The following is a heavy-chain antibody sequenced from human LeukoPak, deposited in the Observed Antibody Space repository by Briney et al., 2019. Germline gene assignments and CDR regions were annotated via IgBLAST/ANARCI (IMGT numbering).Heavy chain of an antibody. CDR1: GDSISSYY. CDR2: IYYTGST. V-gene: IGHV4-59*08. J-gene: IGHJ4*02. Sequence: SETQSLTCTVSGDSISSYYWSWIRQPPGKGLEWIGYIYYTGSTNYNPSLKSRVTISVDMSKNQFSLKLSSVTAADTAVYYCARGRIAAAGSLGYWGQGTLVTVSS. CDR3: ARGRIAAAGSLGY. D-gene: IGHD6-13*01.